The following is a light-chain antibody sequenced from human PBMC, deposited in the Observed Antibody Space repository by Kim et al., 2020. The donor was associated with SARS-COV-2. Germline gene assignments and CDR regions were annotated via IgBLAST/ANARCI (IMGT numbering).Light chain of an antibody. CDR2: GAS. CDR3: QQYAGSRLT. CDR1: QSVSSKY. Sequence: APGERANRSCRASQSVSSKYLAWYQQKAGKAPRRLMCGASTRATGIPDRVSGSGSGTDFTRTISRLEPEDCEVYYCQQYAGSRLTFGGGTKVDIK. J-gene: IGKJ4*01. V-gene: IGKV3-20*01.